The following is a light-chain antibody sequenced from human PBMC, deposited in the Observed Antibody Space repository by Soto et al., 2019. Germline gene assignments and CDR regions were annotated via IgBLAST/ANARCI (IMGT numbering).Light chain of an antibody. CDR2: GAS. CDR3: QQYNNWPRT. Sequence: IVMTQSPATLSVSPGERATLSCWASQSVSSNLAWYQQQPGQVPRLLIYGASTRATGIPARFSGSGSGTDFTLTISSLQSEDFAVYYCQQYNNWPRTFGKGTKLVIK. CDR1: QSVSSN. J-gene: IGKJ2*01. V-gene: IGKV3-15*01.